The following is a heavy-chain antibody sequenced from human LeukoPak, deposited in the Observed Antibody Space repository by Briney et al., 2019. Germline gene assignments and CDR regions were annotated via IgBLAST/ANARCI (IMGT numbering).Heavy chain of an antibody. CDR2: MSSSSSTI. CDR1: GFTFSSYS. CDR3: ARGGELLRPADY. D-gene: IGHD3-22*01. J-gene: IGHJ4*02. V-gene: IGHV3-48*04. Sequence: PGGSLRLCCAASGFTFSSYSMNWVRQAPGKGLEWVSYMSSSSSTIYYADSVKGRFTISRDNAKNSLYLQMSNLRAEDTAVYYCARGGELLRPADYWGQGTLVTVSS.